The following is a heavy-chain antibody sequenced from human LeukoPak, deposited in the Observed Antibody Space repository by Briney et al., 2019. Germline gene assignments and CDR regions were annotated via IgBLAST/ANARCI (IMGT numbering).Heavy chain of an antibody. CDR1: GFTFSSYA. J-gene: IGHJ3*01. D-gene: IGHD3-22*01. V-gene: IGHV3-23*01. CDR3: ARGNTYYYDTSGYAGAFDL. CDR2: ISGSGVTT. Sequence: SGGSLRLSCAASGFTFSSYAMSWVRQAPGKGLEWVSAISGSGVTTYYADSVKGRFTISRDNSKNTLYLQMTRLRPDDTAVYYCARGNTYYYDTSGYAGAFDLWGHGTMVTVSS.